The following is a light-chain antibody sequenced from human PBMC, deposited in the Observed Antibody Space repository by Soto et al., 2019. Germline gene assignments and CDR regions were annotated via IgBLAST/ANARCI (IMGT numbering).Light chain of an antibody. Sequence: EVVMTQAPATLSLTPGERATLSCRASQTVFTNVAWYQQKPGQAPRLLIYRASTRATNVPARFSGSGSGTEFTLTISSLQSEDFAVYFCQQCSNLPRTVGQGTKVEI. J-gene: IGKJ1*01. CDR1: QTVFTN. V-gene: IGKV3-15*01. CDR3: QQCSNLPRT. CDR2: RAS.